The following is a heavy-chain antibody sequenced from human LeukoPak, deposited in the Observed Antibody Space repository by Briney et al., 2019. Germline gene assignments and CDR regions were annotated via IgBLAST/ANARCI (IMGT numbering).Heavy chain of an antibody. J-gene: IGHJ4*02. CDR2: ISYTGST. V-gene: IGHV4-4*07. CDR3: AREGRGSHSGY. D-gene: IGHD3-16*01. CDR1: GDSISNFY. Sequence: PSETLSLTCTVSGDSISNFYWAWIRQPAGKALEWIGRISYTGSTNYNPSLESRLTMSLDTSKNQFSLKLTSATAADTAVYYCAREGRGSHSGYWGQGTLVTVSS.